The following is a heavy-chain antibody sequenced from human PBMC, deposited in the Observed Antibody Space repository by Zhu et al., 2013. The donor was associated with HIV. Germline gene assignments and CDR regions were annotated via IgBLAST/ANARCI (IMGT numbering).Heavy chain of an antibody. J-gene: IGHJ6*03. Sequence: QVQLVQSGAEVKKPGASVKVSCKASGCTLTNYYMHWVRQAPGQGLEWMGMINPSGGRTAYEQKFQGRLTMTTDTSTTTGYMELRSLRSDDTAVYYCARGVLTYYDFWSGPPDYMDAWGKGTTVTVSS. CDR2: INPSGGRT. V-gene: IGHV1-46*01. CDR1: GCTLTNYY. CDR3: ARGVLTYYDFWSGPPDYMDA. D-gene: IGHD3-3*01.